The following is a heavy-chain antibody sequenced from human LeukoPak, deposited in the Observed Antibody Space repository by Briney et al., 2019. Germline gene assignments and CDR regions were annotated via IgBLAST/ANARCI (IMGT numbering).Heavy chain of an antibody. J-gene: IGHJ4*02. Sequence: GGSLRLSCAASGFTFSSYAMSWVRQAPGKGLEWVSAISGSGGSTYYADSVKGRFTISRDNSKNTLYLQMNSLRAEDTAVYYCAKGGYSGYDLSLPFDYWGQGTPVTVSS. CDR3: AKGGYSGYDLSLPFDY. CDR2: ISGSGGST. CDR1: GFTFSSYA. D-gene: IGHD5-12*01. V-gene: IGHV3-23*01.